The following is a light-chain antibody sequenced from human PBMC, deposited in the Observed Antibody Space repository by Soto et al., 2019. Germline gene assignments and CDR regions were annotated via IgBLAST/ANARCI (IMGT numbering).Light chain of an antibody. J-gene: IGLJ1*01. CDR2: DVS. CDR1: RSDVGGYNY. V-gene: IGLV2-14*03. Sequence: QSALTQPASVSGSPGQSIPISCTGTRSDVGGYNYVSWYQHHPGKAPKLMIFDVSNRPSGVSNRFSGSKSGNTASLTISGLQPEDEAAYYCSSYTTSNTRQIVFGTGTKVTVL. CDR3: SSYTTSNTRQIV.